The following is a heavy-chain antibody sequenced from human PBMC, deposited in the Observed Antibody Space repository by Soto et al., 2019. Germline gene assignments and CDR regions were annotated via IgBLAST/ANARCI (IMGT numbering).Heavy chain of an antibody. CDR2: TTPIIGTV. D-gene: IGHD6-19*01. CDR3: AAGDSSDTGDH. Sequence: QVQLVQSGAEVKRPGSSVKVSCKASGDTLSSYAINWVRQVPGQGLEWMGGTTPIIGTVDYGQKFQGRVTISVDEPTATSYMEMRSLRSEDTAVYYCAAGDSSDTGDHWGQGTLVTVSS. V-gene: IGHV1-69*01. CDR1: GDTLSSYA. J-gene: IGHJ4*02.